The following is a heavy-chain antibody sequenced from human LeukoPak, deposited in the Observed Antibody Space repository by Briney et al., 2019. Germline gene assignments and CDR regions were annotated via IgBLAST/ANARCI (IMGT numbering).Heavy chain of an antibody. D-gene: IGHD4-23*01. J-gene: IGHJ3*02. CDR3: ARVPDYGGNDAFDI. CDR2: IYYSGST. CDR1: GGSTSSGDYY. V-gene: IGHV4-30-4*08. Sequence: SQTLSLTCTVSGGSTSSGDYYWSWIRQPPGKGLEWIGYIYYSGSTYYNPSLKSRVTISVDTSKNQFSLKLSSVTAADTAVYYCARVPDYGGNDAFDIWGQGTMVTVSS.